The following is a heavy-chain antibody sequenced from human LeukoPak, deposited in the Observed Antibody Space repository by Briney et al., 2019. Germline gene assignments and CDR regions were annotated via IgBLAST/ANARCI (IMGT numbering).Heavy chain of an antibody. V-gene: IGHV3-7*01. D-gene: IGHD1-26*01. CDR3: VRGPSGTYSWFDP. CDR1: GFTFSSYA. Sequence: SGGSLRLSCAASGFTFSSYAMHWVRQAPGKGLEWVANIKQDGSEKYYVDSVKGRFTISRDNAKNSLYLQMNSLRAEDTAVYYCVRGPSGTYSWFDPWGQGTLVTVSS. J-gene: IGHJ5*02. CDR2: IKQDGSEK.